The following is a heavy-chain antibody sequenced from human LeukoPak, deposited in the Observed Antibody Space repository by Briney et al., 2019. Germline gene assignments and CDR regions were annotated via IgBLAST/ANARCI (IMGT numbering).Heavy chain of an antibody. V-gene: IGHV3-30-3*01. Sequence: QPGGSLRLSCAASGFTFSSYAMHWVRQAPGKGLEWVAVISYDGSNKYYADSVKGRFTISRDNSKNTLYLQMNSLRAEDTAVYYCARGRDYGDYVDYWGQGTLVTVSS. CDR2: ISYDGSNK. CDR1: GFTFSSYA. D-gene: IGHD4-17*01. J-gene: IGHJ4*02. CDR3: ARGRDYGDYVDY.